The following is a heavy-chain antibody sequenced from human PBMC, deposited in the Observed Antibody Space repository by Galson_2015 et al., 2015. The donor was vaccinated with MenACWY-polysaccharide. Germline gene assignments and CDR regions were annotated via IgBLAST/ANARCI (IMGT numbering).Heavy chain of an antibody. CDR1: GFSFNTYW. J-gene: IGHJ5*02. V-gene: IGHV3-74*01. CDR3: TKAGAKYCSGSSCYFNWFDP. D-gene: IGHD2-15*01. CDR2: INADGSAT. Sequence: SLRLSCAASGFSFNTYWMHWVRHAPGKGLVWVSCINADGSATGYADSVRGRFTISRDNAKNTLYLEMNSLRVEDTAVYYCTKAGAKYCSGSSCYFNWFDPWGQGTLVTVSS.